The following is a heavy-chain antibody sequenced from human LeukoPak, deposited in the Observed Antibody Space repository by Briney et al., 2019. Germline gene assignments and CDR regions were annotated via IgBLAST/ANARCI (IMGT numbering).Heavy chain of an antibody. D-gene: IGHD6-13*01. Sequence: GGSLRLPCAASGFTFEDYGMSWVRQAPGKGLEWVSGLNWNGGSTGYADSVKGRFTISRDNAKNSLYLQMNSLRAEDTALYHCARIISAAGPPYYYYYMDVWGKGTTVTISS. CDR2: LNWNGGST. J-gene: IGHJ6*03. CDR1: GFTFEDYG. CDR3: ARIISAAGPPYYYYYMDV. V-gene: IGHV3-20*01.